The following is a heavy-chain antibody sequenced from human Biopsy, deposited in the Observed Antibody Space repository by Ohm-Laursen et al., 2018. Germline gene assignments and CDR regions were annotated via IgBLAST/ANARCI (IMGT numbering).Heavy chain of an antibody. V-gene: IGHV4-59*07. CDR1: GDSINNYY. J-gene: IGHJ6*02. CDR2: VYYSGTT. CDR3: TRATNSTGWPYYYFYGMDI. Sequence: SDTLSLTCTLSGDSINNYYWSWIRQTPGKGLEWIGYVYYSGTTTYNPSLRSRVTISVDTSMNQISLRLQSVTAADTAIYYCTRATNSTGWPYYYFYGMDIWGQGTTVTVSS. D-gene: IGHD2/OR15-2a*01.